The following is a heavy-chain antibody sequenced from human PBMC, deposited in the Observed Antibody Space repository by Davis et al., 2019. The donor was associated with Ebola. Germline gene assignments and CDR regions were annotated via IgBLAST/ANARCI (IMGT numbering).Heavy chain of an antibody. Sequence: GESLKISCAASGFTFSSYAMSWVRQAPGKGLEWVSAISGSGGSTYYADSVKGRFTISRDNSKNTLYLQMNSLRAEDTAVYYCAKEADYQLLTLNWFDPWGQGTLVTVSS. CDR1: GFTFSSYA. CDR2: ISGSGGST. CDR3: AKEADYQLLTLNWFDP. J-gene: IGHJ5*02. V-gene: IGHV3-23*01. D-gene: IGHD2-2*01.